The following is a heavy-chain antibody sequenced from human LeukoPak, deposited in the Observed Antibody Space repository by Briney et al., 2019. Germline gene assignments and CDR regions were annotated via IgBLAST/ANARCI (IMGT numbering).Heavy chain of an antibody. J-gene: IGHJ4*02. Sequence: SETLSLTCTVSVGSISSYYWSWIRQPPGKGLEWIGYIYYSGSTNYNPSLKSRVTISVDTSKNQFSLKLSSVTAADTAVYYCARDNRRWLQLPRCFDYWGQGTLVTVSS. CDR2: IYYSGST. CDR1: VGSISSYY. D-gene: IGHD5-24*01. V-gene: IGHV4-59*01. CDR3: ARDNRRWLQLPRCFDY.